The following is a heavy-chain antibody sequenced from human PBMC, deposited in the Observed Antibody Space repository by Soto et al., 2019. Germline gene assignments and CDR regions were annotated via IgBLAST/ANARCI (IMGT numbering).Heavy chain of an antibody. V-gene: IGHV1-69*02. CDR3: ASSGDYVWGSYPFP. D-gene: IGHD3-16*02. CDR1: GGTFSSYT. J-gene: IGHJ5*02. CDR2: IIPILGIA. Sequence: QVQLVQSGAEVKKPGSSVKVSCKASGGTFSSYTISWVRQAPGQGLEWMGRIIPILGIANYAQKFQGRVTITGDKSTSTAYMELSSLRSEDTAVYYCASSGDYVWGSYPFPWGQGTLVTVSS.